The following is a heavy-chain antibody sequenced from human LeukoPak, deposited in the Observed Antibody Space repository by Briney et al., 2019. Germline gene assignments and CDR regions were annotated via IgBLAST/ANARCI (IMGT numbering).Heavy chain of an antibody. CDR2: FDPEDGET. Sequence: ASVKVSCKVSGYTLTELSMHWVRQAPGKGLEWMGGFDPEDGETIYAQKFQGRVTMTTDTSTSTAYMELRSLRSDDTAVYYCAREESGSYSNWFDPWGQGTLVTVSS. J-gene: IGHJ5*02. CDR3: AREESGSYSNWFDP. D-gene: IGHD1-26*01. CDR1: GYTLTELS. V-gene: IGHV1-24*01.